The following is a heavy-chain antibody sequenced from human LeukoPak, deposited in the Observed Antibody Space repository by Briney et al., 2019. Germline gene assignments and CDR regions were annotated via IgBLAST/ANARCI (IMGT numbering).Heavy chain of an antibody. CDR1: GGSISSYY. D-gene: IGHD2-2*01. CDR3: ARELEEYQLPDYYYYYMDV. V-gene: IGHV4-4*07. J-gene: IGHJ6*03. CDR2: IYTSGST. Sequence: SETLSLTCTVSGGSISSYYWSWIRQPAGKGLEWIGRIYTSGSTNYNPSLKSRVTMSVDTSKNQFSLKLSSATAADTAVYYCARELEEYQLPDYYYYYMDVWGKGTTVTVSS.